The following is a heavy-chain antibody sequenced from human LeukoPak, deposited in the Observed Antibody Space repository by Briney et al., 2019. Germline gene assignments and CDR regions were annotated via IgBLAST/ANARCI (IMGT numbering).Heavy chain of an antibody. Sequence: SETLSLTCTVSGGSISSYYWSWIRQPPGKGLEWIGYIYYSGSTNYNPSLKSRVTISVDTSKNQFSLKLSSVTAADTAVYYCAREQPMTDCGGDCYSSAFDIWGQGTMVTVSS. CDR3: AREQPMTDCGGDCYSSAFDI. V-gene: IGHV4-59*01. CDR1: GGSISSYY. CDR2: IYYSGST. J-gene: IGHJ3*02. D-gene: IGHD2-21*02.